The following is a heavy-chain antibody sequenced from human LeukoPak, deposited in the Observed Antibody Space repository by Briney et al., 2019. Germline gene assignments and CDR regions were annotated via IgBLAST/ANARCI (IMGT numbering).Heavy chain of an antibody. CDR1: GGSISSYY. CDR2: IYYSGST. D-gene: IGHD3-9*01. Sequence: SETLSLTCTVSGGSISSYYWSWIRQPPGKGLEWIGYIYYSGSTNYNPSLKSRVTISVDTSKNQFSLKLSSVTAEDTAVYYCARENYDILTGQITVRFDYWGQGTLVTVSS. J-gene: IGHJ4*02. V-gene: IGHV4-59*01. CDR3: ARENYDILTGQITVRFDY.